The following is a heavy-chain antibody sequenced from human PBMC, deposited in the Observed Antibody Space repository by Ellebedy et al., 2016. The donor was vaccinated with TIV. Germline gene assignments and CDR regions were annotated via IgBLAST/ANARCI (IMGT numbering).Heavy chain of an antibody. CDR3: ARVMRGGSRVFDI. D-gene: IGHD2-8*01. J-gene: IGHJ3*02. Sequence: MPSDTLSLTCTVSGGSISSSDYYWAWIRQPPGKGLEWIGSIYYSGSTYFNPSLRSRVTISVDTSKNQFSLKLSSVTAADAAVYFCARVMRGGSRVFDIWGQGKMVTVSS. CDR1: GGSISSSDYY. V-gene: IGHV4-39*07. CDR2: IYYSGST.